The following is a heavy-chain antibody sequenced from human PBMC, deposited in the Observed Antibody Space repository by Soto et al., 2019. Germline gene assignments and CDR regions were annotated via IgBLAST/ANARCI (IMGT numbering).Heavy chain of an antibody. J-gene: IGHJ6*02. CDR1: GYTFTGYY. V-gene: IGHV1-2*02. CDR3: AREDYCSSTSCYNPLSYGMDV. Sequence: QVQLVQSGAEVKKPGASVKVSCKASGYTFTGYYMHWVRQAPGQGLEWMGWINPNSGGTNYAQKFQGRVTMTRDTFISTAYMELSRLRSDDTAVHYCAREDYCSSTSCYNPLSYGMDVWGQGTTVTVSS. CDR2: INPNSGGT. D-gene: IGHD2-2*02.